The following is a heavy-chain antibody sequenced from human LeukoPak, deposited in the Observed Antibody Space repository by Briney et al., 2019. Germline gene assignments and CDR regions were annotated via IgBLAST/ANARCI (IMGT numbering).Heavy chain of an antibody. Sequence: PGGSLRLSCAASGFTFSSYAMSWVRQPPGKGPEWIGEINHSGSTNYNPSLKSRVTISVDTSKNQFSLKLSSVTAADTAVYYCARGRPPYSSGWYPRVWYYYMDVSGKGTTVTVSS. J-gene: IGHJ6*03. D-gene: IGHD6-19*01. CDR2: INHSGST. V-gene: IGHV4-34*01. CDR3: ARGRPPYSSGWYPRVWYYYMDV. CDR1: GFTFSSYA.